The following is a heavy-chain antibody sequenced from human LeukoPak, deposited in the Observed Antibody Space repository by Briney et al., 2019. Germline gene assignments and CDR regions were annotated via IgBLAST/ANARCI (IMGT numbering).Heavy chain of an antibody. V-gene: IGHV3-23*01. CDR3: AKGNSGSCYGAPDV. J-gene: IGHJ6*02. CDR1: GFTFSTYA. CDR2: ICGSGGTT. Sequence: PGGSLRLSCAASGFTFSTYAMSWVRQAPGKGLEWVSAICGSGGTTYYTDSVKGRFTISRDISKNTLYLQMNSLRAEDTAVYYCAKGNSGSCYGAPDVWGQGTTVTVSS. D-gene: IGHD2-2*01.